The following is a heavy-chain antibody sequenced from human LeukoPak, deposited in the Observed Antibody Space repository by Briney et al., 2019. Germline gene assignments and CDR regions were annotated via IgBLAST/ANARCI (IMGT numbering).Heavy chain of an antibody. Sequence: AGGSLRLSCAASGFTFDDYGMSWVRQAPGKGLEWVSSISGGGGETYYVDSVKGRFIISRDNSKNTLYLQLNSLRREDTAVYYCASLALFDYWGQGTLVTVSS. CDR1: GFTFDDYG. CDR3: ASLALFDY. V-gene: IGHV3-23*01. CDR2: ISGGGGET. J-gene: IGHJ4*02.